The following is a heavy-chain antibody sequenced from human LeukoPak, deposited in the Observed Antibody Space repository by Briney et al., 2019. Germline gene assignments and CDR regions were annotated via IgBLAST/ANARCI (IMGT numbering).Heavy chain of an antibody. V-gene: IGHV4-31*03. D-gene: IGHD4-17*01. J-gene: IGHJ4*02. CDR2: IYYSGST. CDR3: ASLYDYGDFTGYY. CDR1: GGSLSSGVYY. Sequence: SSETLSLTCTVSGGSLSSGVYYWSWIRQHPGKGLEWIGYIYYSGSTYYNPSLKSRVTISVDTSKNQFSLKLSSVTAADTAVYYCASLYDYGDFTGYYWGQGTLVTVSS.